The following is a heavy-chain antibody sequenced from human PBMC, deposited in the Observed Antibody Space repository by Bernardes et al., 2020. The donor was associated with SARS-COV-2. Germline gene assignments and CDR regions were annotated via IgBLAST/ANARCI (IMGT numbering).Heavy chain of an antibody. CDR3: ATELQYDNLY. CDR1: GFDFSNSD. Sequence: GGSLSLSCATSGFDFSNSDMAWVRQVPEKGLEWVSTISAIRNTHYSDPVKGRFTISRDDTNNALYLHMNSLRAEDTATYYCATELQYDNLYWGQGALVTVSS. J-gene: IGHJ4*02. CDR2: ISAIRNT. V-gene: IGHV3-23*01. D-gene: IGHD3-22*01.